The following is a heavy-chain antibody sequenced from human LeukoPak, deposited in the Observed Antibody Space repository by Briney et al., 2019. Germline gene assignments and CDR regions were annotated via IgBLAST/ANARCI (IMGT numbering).Heavy chain of an antibody. J-gene: IGHJ4*02. CDR3: AKGGTCEGTLCHDY. CDR1: GLTLSNYA. D-gene: IGHD1-14*01. Sequence: GGSLRLSCSGSGLTLSNYAMSSVRQAPGKGLEWVSAISCSGGSTYYADSVKGRFTVSRDNSQNTVFLQMNSLRGEDTAVYYCAKGGTCEGTLCHDYWGQGTLVPVSS. V-gene: IGHV3-23*01. CDR2: ISCSGGST.